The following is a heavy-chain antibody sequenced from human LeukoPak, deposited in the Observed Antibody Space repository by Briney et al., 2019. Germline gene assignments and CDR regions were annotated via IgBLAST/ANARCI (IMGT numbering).Heavy chain of an antibody. Sequence: GGSLRLSCAASGFTFSSYWMRWVRQAPGKGLEWVSVIYSGGSTYYADSVKGRFTISRDNSKNTLYLQMNSLRAEDTAVYYCASRAVAGYYYFDYWGQGTLVTVSS. CDR3: ASRAVAGYYYFDY. D-gene: IGHD6-19*01. V-gene: IGHV3-66*01. CDR2: IYSGGST. J-gene: IGHJ4*02. CDR1: GFTFSSYW.